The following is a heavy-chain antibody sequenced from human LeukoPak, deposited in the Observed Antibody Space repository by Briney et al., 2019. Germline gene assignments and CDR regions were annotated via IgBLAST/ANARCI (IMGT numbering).Heavy chain of an antibody. V-gene: IGHV1-8*01. CDR2: MNPNSGNT. Sequence: ASVKVSCKASGYTFTSYDINWVRQATGQGLEWMGWMNPNSGNTGYAQKFQGRVTITRNTSISTAYMEPSSLRSEDTAVYYCARGEGWELLWGKDAFDIWGQGTMVTVSS. CDR3: ARGEGWELLWGKDAFDI. CDR1: GYTFTSYD. J-gene: IGHJ3*02. D-gene: IGHD1-26*01.